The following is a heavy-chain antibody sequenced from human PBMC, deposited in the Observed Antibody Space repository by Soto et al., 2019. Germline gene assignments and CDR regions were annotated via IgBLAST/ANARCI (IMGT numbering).Heavy chain of an antibody. CDR3: VRERSISMVRGIVTIIDY. J-gene: IGHJ4*02. D-gene: IGHD3-10*01. CDR2: IYYSGST. V-gene: IGHV4-61*01. CDR1: GDSVSSGSYY. Sequence: SETLSLTCTVSGDSVSSGSYYWSWIRQPPGKGLEWIGYIYYSGSTNYNPSLKSRVTISVDTSKNQFSLKLTSVTAADTAVYYCVRERSISMVRGIVTIIDYWGQGILVTVSS.